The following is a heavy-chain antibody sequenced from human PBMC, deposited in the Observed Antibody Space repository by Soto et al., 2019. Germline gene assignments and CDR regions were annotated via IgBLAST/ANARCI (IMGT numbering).Heavy chain of an antibody. J-gene: IGHJ4*02. CDR2: IRQDGSEI. CDR1: GFAFSNYW. D-gene: IGHD3-10*01. CDR3: VRSSGWTGDY. Sequence: PGGSLRLSCETSGFAFSNYWMSWVRQPPGKGLEWVANIRQDGSEINYVDSVRGRFTISRDNAKSSLNLQMNSLRAEDTAVYHCVRSSGWTGDYWGQGILVTVSS. V-gene: IGHV3-7*04.